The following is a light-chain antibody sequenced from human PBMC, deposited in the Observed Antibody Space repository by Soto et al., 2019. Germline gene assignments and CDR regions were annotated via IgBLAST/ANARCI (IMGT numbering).Light chain of an antibody. CDR1: QSIALS. CDR2: VAF. J-gene: IGKJ5*01. V-gene: IGKV1-39*01. Sequence: DIQMTQSPSSLSASVGHTVTMTCRASQSIALSVNWYQQKPGKAPKLLIYVAFTLESGVPSRFSGSGSGTEFTLTIRSLQPEDFATYYCQQSFRSPITFGQGTRLEIK. CDR3: QQSFRSPIT.